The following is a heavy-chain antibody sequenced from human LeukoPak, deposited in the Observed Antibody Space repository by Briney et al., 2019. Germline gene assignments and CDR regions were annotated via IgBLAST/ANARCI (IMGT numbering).Heavy chain of an antibody. CDR1: GFTFGSYA. CDR3: ARDWGSIVVVPAAPENYFDY. V-gene: IGHV3-30*04. Sequence: PGRSLRLSCAASGFTFGSYAMHWVRQAPGKGLEWVAVISYDGSNKYYADSVKGRFTISRDNSKNTLYLQMNSLRAEDTAVYYCARDWGSIVVVPAAPENYFDYWGQGTLVTVSS. CDR2: ISYDGSNK. D-gene: IGHD2-2*01. J-gene: IGHJ4*02.